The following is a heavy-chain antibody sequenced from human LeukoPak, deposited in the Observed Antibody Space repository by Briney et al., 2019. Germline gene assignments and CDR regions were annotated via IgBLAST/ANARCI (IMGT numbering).Heavy chain of an antibody. D-gene: IGHD3-22*01. J-gene: IGHJ3*02. V-gene: IGHV3-21*01. Sequence: PGGSLRLSXAASGFTFRSYSMNWVRQAPGKGLEWVSSISSSSSYIYYADSVKGRFTISRDNAKNSLYLQMNSLRAEDTAVYYCAREQDTYYYDSSGHDAFDIWGQGTMVTVSS. CDR1: GFTFRSYS. CDR3: AREQDTYYYDSSGHDAFDI. CDR2: ISSSSSYI.